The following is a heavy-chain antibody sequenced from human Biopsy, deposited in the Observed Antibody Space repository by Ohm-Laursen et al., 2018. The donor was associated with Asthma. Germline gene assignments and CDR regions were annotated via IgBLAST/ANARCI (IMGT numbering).Heavy chain of an antibody. CDR3: AKRRGYSGHDNDY. Sequence: SLRLSCAASGFMFRSFGMHWVRQAPGKGLEWVAVISYDGNHKFYEDSVKGRFTISRDNSKNTLYLQMNSLRTEDTAVYYCAKRRGYSGHDNDYWGQGTLVIVFS. J-gene: IGHJ4*02. CDR1: GFMFRSFG. CDR2: ISYDGNHK. V-gene: IGHV3-30*18. D-gene: IGHD5-12*01.